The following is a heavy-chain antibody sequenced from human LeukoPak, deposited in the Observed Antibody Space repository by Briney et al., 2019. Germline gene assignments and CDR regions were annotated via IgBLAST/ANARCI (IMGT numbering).Heavy chain of an antibody. J-gene: IGHJ4*02. CDR2: INPNSGGT. CDR1: GYTFTGYY. CDR3: ASTQTPGYDFWSGYLDY. Sequence: RASVKVSCKASGYTFTGYYMHLVRQAPGQGLEWMGRINPNSGGTNYAQKFQGGVTMTRDTSISTAYMELSRLRSDDTAVYYCASTQTPGYDFWSGYLDYWGQGTLVTVSS. D-gene: IGHD3-3*01. V-gene: IGHV1-2*06.